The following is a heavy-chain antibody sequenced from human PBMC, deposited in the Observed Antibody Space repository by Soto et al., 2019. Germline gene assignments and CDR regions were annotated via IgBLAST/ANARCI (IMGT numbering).Heavy chain of an antibody. D-gene: IGHD3-3*01. CDR2: IIPILGIA. CDR1: GGTFSSYT. V-gene: IGHV1-69*02. Sequence: GASVKVSCKASGGTFSSYTISWVRQAPGQGLEWMGRIIPILGIANYAQKFQGRVTITADKSTSTAYMELSSLRSEDTAVYYCARADSHGRSFDYWGQGTLVTVSS. J-gene: IGHJ4*02. CDR3: ARADSHGRSFDY.